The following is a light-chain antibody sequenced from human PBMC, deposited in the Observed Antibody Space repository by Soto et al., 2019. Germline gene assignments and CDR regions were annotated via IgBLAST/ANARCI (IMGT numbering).Light chain of an antibody. V-gene: IGLV2-14*03. J-gene: IGLJ7*01. CDR2: DVS. CDR3: SSYTSTSSFYV. Sequence: QSALTQPASVPGSPGQSITISCTGTSSDVGGYDYVSWYQQHPGKAPKLMIYDVSNRPSGVSNRFSGSKSGNTASLTISGLQAEDEADYYCSSYTSTSSFYVFGTGTQLTVL. CDR1: SSDVGGYDY.